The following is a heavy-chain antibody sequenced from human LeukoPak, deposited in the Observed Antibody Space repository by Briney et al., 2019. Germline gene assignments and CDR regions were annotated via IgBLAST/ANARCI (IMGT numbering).Heavy chain of an antibody. D-gene: IGHD3-10*01. CDR2: INHSGST. CDR1: GGSFSGYY. CDR3: ARGSAVRGVLNFDY. Sequence: SETLSLTCAVYGGSFSGYYWSWIRQPPGKGLEWIGEINHSGSTNYNPSLKSRVTISVDTSKNQFSLKLSSVTAADTAVYYCARGSAVRGVLNFDYWGQGTLVTVSS. J-gene: IGHJ4*02. V-gene: IGHV4-34*01.